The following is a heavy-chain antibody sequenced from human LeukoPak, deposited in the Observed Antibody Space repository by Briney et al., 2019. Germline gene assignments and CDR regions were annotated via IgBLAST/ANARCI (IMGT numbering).Heavy chain of an antibody. CDR3: ARGDYYDSSGPDY. Sequence: GGSLRLSCAASGFTFSSFSMNWVRQAPGKGLEWVSSISSSSSYIYYADSVKGRFTISRDNAKNSLYLQMNSLRAEDTAVYYCARGDYYDSSGPDYWGQGTLVTVSS. D-gene: IGHD3-22*01. CDR2: ISSSSSYI. CDR1: GFTFSSFS. J-gene: IGHJ4*02. V-gene: IGHV3-21*01.